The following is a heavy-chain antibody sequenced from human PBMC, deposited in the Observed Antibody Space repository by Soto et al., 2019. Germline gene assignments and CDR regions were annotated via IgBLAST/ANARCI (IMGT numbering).Heavy chain of an antibody. V-gene: IGHV3-23*01. CDR2: ISGSGGST. Sequence: EVQLLESGGGLVQPGGSLRLSCAASGFTFSSYAMSWVRQAPGKGLEWVSAISGSGGSTYYADSVKGRFTISRDNSKNTLYLQMNGRRAEDTAVYYCAKGSLYDIFTLVEFDPWGQGTLVTVSS. J-gene: IGHJ5*02. CDR3: AKGSLYDIFTLVEFDP. D-gene: IGHD3-9*01. CDR1: GFTFSSYA.